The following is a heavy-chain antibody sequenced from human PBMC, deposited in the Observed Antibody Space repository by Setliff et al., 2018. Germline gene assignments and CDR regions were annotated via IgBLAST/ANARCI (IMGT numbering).Heavy chain of an antibody. Sequence: PGGSLRLSCAASGFTLSSYWMHWVRQVPGKGLVWVSRINSDGSSTGYADSVKGRFTISRDNAKNTLFLQMNSLRAEDTAVYYCARGPWKHSAYYYYYYMDVWGKGTTVTVSS. V-gene: IGHV3-74*01. CDR3: ARGPWKHSAYYYYYYMDV. D-gene: IGHD1-1*01. CDR2: INSDGSST. CDR1: GFTLSSYW. J-gene: IGHJ6*03.